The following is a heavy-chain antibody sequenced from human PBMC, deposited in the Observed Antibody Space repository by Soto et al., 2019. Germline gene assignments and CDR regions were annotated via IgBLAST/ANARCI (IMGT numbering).Heavy chain of an antibody. CDR1: GYTFTNYG. D-gene: IGHD2-15*01. Sequence: ASVKVSCKASGYTFTNYGLTWVRQAPGQGLEWMGWISGYNGNTNYAQNLQGRVTMTTDTSTSTAYMELRSLRSDDTAVYYCARGGVGYCSGGTCPHNWFDPWGQGTLVTVSS. CDR3: ARGGVGYCSGGTCPHNWFDP. CDR2: ISGYNGNT. V-gene: IGHV1-18*01. J-gene: IGHJ5*02.